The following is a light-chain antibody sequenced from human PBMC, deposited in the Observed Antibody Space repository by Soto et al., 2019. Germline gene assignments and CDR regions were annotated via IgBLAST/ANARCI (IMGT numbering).Light chain of an antibody. V-gene: IGKV3-15*01. J-gene: IGKJ1*01. CDR1: QSVSSR. CDR3: QQYNNWPPWT. CDR2: GAS. Sequence: EEGLKQCVVTWSLSTRERDMVCWSVSQSVSSRLAWYQQKPGQAPRLLIYGASTRATGIPARFSGSGSGTEFTLTISSLQSEDFAVYYCQQYNNWPPWTFGEGTIVDVK.